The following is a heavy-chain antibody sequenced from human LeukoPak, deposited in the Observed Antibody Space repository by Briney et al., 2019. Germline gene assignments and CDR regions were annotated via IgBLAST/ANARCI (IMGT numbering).Heavy chain of an antibody. Sequence: ASVKVSCKASGYTFGGNYMHWVRQAPGQGPEWLGWVNPNGGGTNYAQKFQGRVSMTTDTSINTAHMELSGLTSDDTAVYFCARDFGSGSYDWFDPWGQGTLVTVSS. CDR1: GYTFGGNY. CDR2: VNPNGGGT. CDR3: ARDFGSGSYDWFDP. J-gene: IGHJ5*02. V-gene: IGHV1-2*02. D-gene: IGHD3-10*01.